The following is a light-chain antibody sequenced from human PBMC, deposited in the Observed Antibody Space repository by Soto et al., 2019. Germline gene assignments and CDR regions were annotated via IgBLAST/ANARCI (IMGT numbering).Light chain of an antibody. J-gene: IGLJ3*02. CDR3: CSSVGGPIWV. V-gene: IGLV2-23*02. Sequence: QSALTQPASVSGSPGQSITISCTGTNSDVGGYDRVSWYLQHPGKAPTLMIYEVNKRPSGVSNRFSGSKSGNTASLTISGLQAEDEADYYCCSSVGGPIWVFGGGTKLTVL. CDR1: NSDVGGYDR. CDR2: EVN.